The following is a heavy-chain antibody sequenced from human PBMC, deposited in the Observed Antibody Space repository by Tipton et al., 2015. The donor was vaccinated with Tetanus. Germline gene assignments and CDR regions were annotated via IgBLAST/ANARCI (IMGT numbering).Heavy chain of an antibody. V-gene: IGHV3-53*01. J-gene: IGHJ5*02. Sequence: LSLTCTVSGGSISSYYWSWIRQPPGKGLEWVSVIYSGGSTYYADSVKGRFTISRDNSKNTLYLQMNDLRAEDTAVYYCARGAPVNWFDPWGQGTLVTVSS. CDR2: IYSGGST. CDR1: GGSISSYY. CDR3: ARGAPVNWFDP.